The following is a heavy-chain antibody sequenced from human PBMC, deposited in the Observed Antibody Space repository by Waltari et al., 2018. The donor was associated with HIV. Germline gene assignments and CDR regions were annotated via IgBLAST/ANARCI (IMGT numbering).Heavy chain of an antibody. Sequence: EVRLVESGGGLLMLGNSFELPVAASGSPSMTPGWGGCGREQGKGVGGLGRRKRKTDGGKIDYTASVKGRFTISRDASKTTLYLQINSLKTEDTAVYYCATDWSAVQGWRLGGYFDNWGQGTLVTVSS. CDR1: GSPSMTPG. J-gene: IGHJ4*02. CDR3: ATDWSAVQGWRLGGYFDN. V-gene: IGHV3-15*01. D-gene: IGHD1-26*01. CDR2: RKRKTDGGKI.